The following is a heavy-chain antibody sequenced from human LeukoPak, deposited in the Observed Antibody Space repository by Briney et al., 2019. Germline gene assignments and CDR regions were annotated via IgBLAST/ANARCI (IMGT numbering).Heavy chain of an antibody. CDR3: ARDGVVVAATEIYYYYMDV. J-gene: IGHJ6*03. CDR1: GFTFSSYS. V-gene: IGHV3-48*01. CDR2: ISSSSSTI. D-gene: IGHD2-15*01. Sequence: GGSLRLSCAASGFTFSSYSMNWVRQAPGKGLEWVSYISSSSSTIYYADSVKGRFTISRDNARNSLYLQMNSLRAEDTAVYYCARDGVVVAATEIYYYYMDVWGKGTTVTVSS.